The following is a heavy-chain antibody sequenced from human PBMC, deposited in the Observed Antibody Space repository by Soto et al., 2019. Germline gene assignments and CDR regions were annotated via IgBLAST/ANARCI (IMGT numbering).Heavy chain of an antibody. J-gene: IGHJ5*02. V-gene: IGHV5-51*01. CDR1: GYSFTSYW. CDR3: ARHVADYYDSSGYYQGWFDP. CDR2: IYPGDSDT. D-gene: IGHD3-22*01. Sequence: ESLTISRKGSGYSFTSYWIGLVGQMPGKGLEWMGIIYPGDSDTRYSPSFQGQVTISADKSISTAYLQWSSLKDSDTAMYYCARHVADYYDSSGYYQGWFDPWGQGTLVTVSS.